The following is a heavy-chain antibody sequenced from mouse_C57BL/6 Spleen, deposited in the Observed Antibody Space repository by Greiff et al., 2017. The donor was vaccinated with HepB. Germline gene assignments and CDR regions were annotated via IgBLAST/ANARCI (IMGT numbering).Heavy chain of an antibody. J-gene: IGHJ2*01. D-gene: IGHD2-4*01. CDR2: INPNNGGT. CDR3: AGDYGY. V-gene: IGHV1-26*01. Sequence: VQLQQSGPELVKPGASVKISCKASGYTFTDYYMNWVKQSHGKSLEWIGDINPNNGGTSYNQKFKGKATLTVDKSSSTAYMELRSLTSEDSAVYYCAGDYGYWGQGTTLTVSS. CDR1: GYTFTDYY.